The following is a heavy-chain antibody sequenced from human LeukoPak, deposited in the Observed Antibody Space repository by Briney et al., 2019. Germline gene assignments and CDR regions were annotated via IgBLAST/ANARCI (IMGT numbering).Heavy chain of an antibody. CDR1: GFTVSSNY. V-gene: IGHV3-66*01. J-gene: IGHJ4*02. D-gene: IGHD3-3*01. Sequence: GGSLRLSCAASGFTVSSNYMSWVRQAPGKGLEWVSVIYSGGSTYYANSVKGRFTISRDNSKNTLYLQMNSLRAEDTAVYYCAKVGFSEMEWLLYSDHWGQGTLVTVSS. CDR2: IYSGGST. CDR3: AKVGFSEMEWLLYSDH.